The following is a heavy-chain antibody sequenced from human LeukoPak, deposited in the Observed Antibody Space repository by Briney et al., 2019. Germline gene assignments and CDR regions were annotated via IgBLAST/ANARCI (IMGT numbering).Heavy chain of an antibody. D-gene: IGHD5-12*01. J-gene: IGHJ6*03. V-gene: IGHV1-24*01. Sequence: ASVKVSCKVSGYTLTELSMHWVRQAPGKGLEWMGGFDPEDGETIYAQKFQGRVTMTEDTSTDTAYMELSSLRSEDTAVYYCATGYLATGTKLYYYYYYMDVWGKGTTVTVSS. CDR3: ATGYLATGTKLYYYYYYMDV. CDR1: GYTLTELS. CDR2: FDPEDGET.